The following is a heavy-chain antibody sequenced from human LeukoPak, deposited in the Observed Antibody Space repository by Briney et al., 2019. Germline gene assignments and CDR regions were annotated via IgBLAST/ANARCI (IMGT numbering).Heavy chain of an antibody. CDR1: GGSFSGYY. V-gene: IGHV4-34*01. Sequence: SETLSLTCAVYGGSFSGYYWSWIRQPPGKGLEWIGEINHSGSTNYNPSLKSRVTISVDTSKNQFSLKLSSVTAADTAVYYCASGRRIVVVPAARSVPYYMAVCGKGATGTVSS. D-gene: IGHD2-2*01. CDR3: ASGRRIVVVPAARSVPYYMAV. J-gene: IGHJ6*03. CDR2: INHSGST.